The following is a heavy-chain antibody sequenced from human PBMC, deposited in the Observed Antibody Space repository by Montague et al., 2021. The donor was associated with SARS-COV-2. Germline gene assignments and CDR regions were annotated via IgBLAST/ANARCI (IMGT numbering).Heavy chain of an antibody. D-gene: IGHD1-1*01. V-gene: IGHV6-1*01. J-gene: IGHJ6*02. CDR2: SYLKKKWYN. CDR1: GDSVVEHRRN. CDR3: TSGREGKYNVRDV. Sequence: CAISGDSVVEHRRNRKSIRQYSSHMRKSYAVSYLKKKWYNDYAVSVRGRVTINPDTSKNQFSLQLNSVTTEDTAIYYCTSGREGKYNVRDVWGQGTTVTVS.